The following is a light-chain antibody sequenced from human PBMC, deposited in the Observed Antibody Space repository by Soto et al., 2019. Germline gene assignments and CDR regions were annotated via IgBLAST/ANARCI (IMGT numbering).Light chain of an antibody. J-gene: IGKJ1*01. CDR1: QSVGNN. V-gene: IGKV3D-15*01. CDR3: QQSNSWPT. Sequence: DIVMTQSPATLSVSPGETANLSCRASQSVGNNLAWYQQKPGQAPKVLIYDIATRATGIPARFRGSGSGTEFPLTISNLQSEDFAVYYCQQSNSWPTFGQGTKVEIK. CDR2: DIA.